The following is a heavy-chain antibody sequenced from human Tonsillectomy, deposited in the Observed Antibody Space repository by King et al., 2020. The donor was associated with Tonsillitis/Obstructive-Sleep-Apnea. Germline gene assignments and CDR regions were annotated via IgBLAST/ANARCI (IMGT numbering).Heavy chain of an antibody. V-gene: IGHV5-51*01. Sequence: KLVQSGAEVKKPGESLKISCKGSGYSFTSYWIGWVRQMPGKGLEWMGIIYPGDSHTTYSPSFQGQVTISADKSISTAYLQWSSLKASDTAMYYCARRTRYCSGGSCPDAFDIWGQGTVVTVSS. D-gene: IGHD2-15*01. CDR3: ARRTRYCSGGSCPDAFDI. J-gene: IGHJ3*02. CDR2: IYPGDSHT. CDR1: GYSFTSYW.